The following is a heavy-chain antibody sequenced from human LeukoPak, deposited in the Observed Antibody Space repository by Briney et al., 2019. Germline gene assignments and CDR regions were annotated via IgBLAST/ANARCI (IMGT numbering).Heavy chain of an antibody. CDR1: GITLSSYE. J-gene: IGHJ3*02. CDR3: AREFLDAFDI. CDR2: IIGTGSTK. V-gene: IGHV3-48*03. Sequence: QSGGSLRLSCAASGITLSSYEMNGVRQAPGKGLEWVSYIIGTGSTKYYADSVKGRFTISRDNAKNSVYLQMNSLRAEDTAVYYCAREFLDAFDIWGQGTMVTVSS.